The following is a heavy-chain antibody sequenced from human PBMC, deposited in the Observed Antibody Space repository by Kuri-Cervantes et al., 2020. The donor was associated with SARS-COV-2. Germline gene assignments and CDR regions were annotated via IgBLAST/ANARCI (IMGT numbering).Heavy chain of an antibody. D-gene: IGHD2-2*01. CDR2: ISPDNDDT. CDR3: ATSPPHCSSTSCTPNWFDP. V-gene: IGHV1-18*01. CDR1: GYTFTRYG. Sequence: ASVKVSCKASGYTFTRYGITWVRQAPGQGLEWMGWISPDNDDTKYAQKFQGRVTMSTDTSSSTAYMDLRSLRFDDTAVYFCATSPPHCSSTSCTPNWFDPWGQGTLVTVSS. J-gene: IGHJ5*02.